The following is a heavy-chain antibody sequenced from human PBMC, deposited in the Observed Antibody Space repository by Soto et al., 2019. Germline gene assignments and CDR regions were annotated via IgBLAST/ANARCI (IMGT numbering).Heavy chain of an antibody. J-gene: IGHJ4*02. Sequence: SETLSLTCTVSGGSISSYYWSWIRQPPGKGLEWIGYIYYSGSTNYNPSLKSRVTISVDTSKNQFSLKLSSVTAADTAVYYCAREFCFWSGYYSYFDYRSRRTLVPV. V-gene: IGHV4-59*01. D-gene: IGHD3-3*01. CDR3: AREFCFWSGYYSYFDY. CDR2: IYYSGST. CDR1: GGSISSYY.